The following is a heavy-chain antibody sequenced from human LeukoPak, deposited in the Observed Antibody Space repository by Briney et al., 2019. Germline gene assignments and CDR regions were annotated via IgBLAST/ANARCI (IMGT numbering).Heavy chain of an antibody. CDR3: AAERGTAFDI. CDR2: ISYDGVDK. D-gene: IGHD3-16*01. V-gene: IGHV3-30*03. J-gene: IGHJ3*02. CDR1: GFTFSNQG. Sequence: GGSLRLSCAASGFTFSNQGMHWVRQAPGKGLEWVAFISYDGVDKSDADSVKGRFTISGDNPKYTLYLQMNSLRADDTAMYYCAAERGTAFDIWGQGTMVTVSS.